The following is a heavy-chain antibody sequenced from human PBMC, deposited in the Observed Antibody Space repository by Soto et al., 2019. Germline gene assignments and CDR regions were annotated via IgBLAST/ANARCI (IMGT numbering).Heavy chain of an antibody. Sequence: PSETLSLTCAVSGGSNSSGGYSWSWIRQPPGKGLEWIGYTYHSGSTYYNPSLKSRVTISVDRSKNQFSLKLSSVTAADTAVYNCARVPGPWGQGTTVTVSS. V-gene: IGHV4-30-2*01. CDR3: ARVPGP. CDR2: TYHSGST. CDR1: GGSNSSGGYS. J-gene: IGHJ6*02.